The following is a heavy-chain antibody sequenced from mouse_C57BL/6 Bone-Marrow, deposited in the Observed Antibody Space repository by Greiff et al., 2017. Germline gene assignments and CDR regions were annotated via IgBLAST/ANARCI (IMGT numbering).Heavy chain of an antibody. D-gene: IGHD1-1*02. V-gene: IGHV1-66*01. CDR2: IYPGSGNT. J-gene: IGHJ2*01. Sequence: VKLMESGPELVKPGASVKISCKASGYSFTSYYIHWVKQRPGQGLEWIGWIYPGSGNTKYNEKFKGKATLTADKSSSTAYMQLSSLTSADSAVYYCARGVMARDYFDYWGQGTTLTVSS. CDR1: GYSFTSYY. CDR3: ARGVMARDYFDY.